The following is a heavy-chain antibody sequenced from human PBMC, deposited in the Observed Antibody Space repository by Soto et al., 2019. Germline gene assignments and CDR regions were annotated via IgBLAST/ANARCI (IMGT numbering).Heavy chain of an antibody. CDR2: ISWNSGSI. CDR3: ARGSEESYPGSRIFDL. Sequence: EVQLVESGGGLVQPGRSLRLSCAASGFTFDDYAMHWVRQAPGKGLEWVSGISWNSGSIGYADSVKGRFTISRDNAKNSLYLQMSRLRAEDSALYFCARGSEESYPGSRIFDLWGRGTLVTVSS. V-gene: IGHV3-9*01. D-gene: IGHD3-10*01. CDR1: GFTFDDYA. J-gene: IGHJ4*02.